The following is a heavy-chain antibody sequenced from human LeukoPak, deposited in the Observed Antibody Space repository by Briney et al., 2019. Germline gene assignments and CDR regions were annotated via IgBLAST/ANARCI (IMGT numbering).Heavy chain of an antibody. D-gene: IGHD6-19*01. J-gene: IGHJ4*02. CDR2: IYYSGST. V-gene: IGHV4-59*01. CDR3: ASQSSPRDGIDY. CDR1: VGSISSYY. Sequence: SETLSLSCTVSVGSISSYYWSWIRQPPGKGLEWIGYIYYSGSTNYNPSLKSRVTISVDTSKNQFSLKLSSVTAADTAVYYCASQSSPRDGIDYWGQGTLVTVSS.